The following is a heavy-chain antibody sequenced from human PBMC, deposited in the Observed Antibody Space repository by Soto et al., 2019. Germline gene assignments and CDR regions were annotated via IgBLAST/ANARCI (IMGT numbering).Heavy chain of an antibody. CDR1: GGSISSYY. V-gene: IGHV4-59*08. Sequence: SETLSLTCTVSGGSISSYYWSWIRQPPGKGLEWIGYIHYSGSTNYNPSLKSRVTISVDTPKNQFSLKLSSVTAADTAVYYCARHLGYYDSSGYRAFDIWGQGTMVTVSS. J-gene: IGHJ3*02. D-gene: IGHD3-22*01. CDR3: ARHLGYYDSSGYRAFDI. CDR2: IHYSGST.